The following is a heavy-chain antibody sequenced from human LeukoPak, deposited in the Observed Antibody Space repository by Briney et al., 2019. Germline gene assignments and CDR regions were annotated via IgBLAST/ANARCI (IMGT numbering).Heavy chain of an antibody. J-gene: IGHJ4*02. CDR1: GFTFDDYA. CDR2: ISWNSGSI. Sequence: GGSLRLSCAASGFTFDDYAMHWVRQAPGEGLERVSGISWNSGSIGYADSVKGRFTISRDNAKNSLYLQMNSLRAEDTALYNCAKDRQYQLIHEIDYWGQGTLVTVSS. V-gene: IGHV3-9*01. CDR3: AKDRQYQLIHEIDY. D-gene: IGHD2-2*01.